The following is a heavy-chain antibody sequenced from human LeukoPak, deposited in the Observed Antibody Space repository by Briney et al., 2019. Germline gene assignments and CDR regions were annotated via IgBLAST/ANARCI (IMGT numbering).Heavy chain of an antibody. CDR1: GGTFSSYA. D-gene: IGHD5-18*01. J-gene: IGHJ4*02. V-gene: IGHV1-69*01. CDR3: ARDVDTAMTRNAYYFDY. CDR2: IIPIFGTA. Sequence: SVKVSCKASGGTFSSYANSWVRQAPGQGLEWMGGIIPIFGTANYAQKFQGRVTITADESTSTAYMELSSLRSEDTAVYYCARDVDTAMTRNAYYFDYWGQGTLVTVSS.